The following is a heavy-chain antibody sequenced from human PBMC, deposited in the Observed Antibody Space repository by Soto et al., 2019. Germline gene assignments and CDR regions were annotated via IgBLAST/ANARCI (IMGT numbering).Heavy chain of an antibody. Sequence: GGSLRLSCVVSGFSFRIYSMNWVRQAPGKGLEWISYISSDSGTIYYADSLKGRFTISRDNGKNSLYLQMNSLTDEDTAVYYCARISPGWYANYWGQGTLVTVSS. J-gene: IGHJ4*02. CDR2: ISSDSGTI. V-gene: IGHV3-48*02. CDR3: ARISPGWYANY. D-gene: IGHD6-19*01. CDR1: GFSFRIYS.